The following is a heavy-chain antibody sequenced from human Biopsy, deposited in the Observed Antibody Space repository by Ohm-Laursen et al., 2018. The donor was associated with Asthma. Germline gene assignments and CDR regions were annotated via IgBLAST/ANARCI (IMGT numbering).Heavy chain of an antibody. Sequence: SLRLSCAASGFTFDDYAMHRVRQAPGKGLEWVSGVSWNSGSIDYADSVKGRLTISRDNAKNSLYLQMNSLRAEDTAVYYCARTFHFWSPYHAEHYQLWGQGTLVTVSS. CDR1: GFTFDDYA. CDR3: ARTFHFWSPYHAEHYQL. D-gene: IGHD3-3*02. J-gene: IGHJ1*01. CDR2: VSWNSGSI. V-gene: IGHV3-9*01.